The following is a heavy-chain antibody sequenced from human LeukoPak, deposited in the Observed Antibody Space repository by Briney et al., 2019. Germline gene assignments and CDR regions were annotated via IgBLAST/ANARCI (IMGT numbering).Heavy chain of an antibody. J-gene: IGHJ5*02. CDR3: ARHFRYSSSPNWFDP. CDR1: GFTFSSYS. V-gene: IGHV3-21*01. D-gene: IGHD6-13*01. CDR2: ISSSSSYI. Sequence: GGSLRLSCAASGFTFSSYSMNWVRQAPGKGPEWVSAISSSSSYIYYADSVKGRFTISRDNAKNSLYLQMNSLRAEDTAVYYCARHFRYSSSPNWFDPWGQGTLVTVSS.